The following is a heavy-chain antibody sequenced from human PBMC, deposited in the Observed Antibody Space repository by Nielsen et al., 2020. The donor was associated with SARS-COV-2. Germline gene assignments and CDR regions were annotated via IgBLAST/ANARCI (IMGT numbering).Heavy chain of an antibody. J-gene: IGHJ4*02. CDR1: GYTFTSYY. CDR2: INPSGGST. V-gene: IGHV1-46*01. CDR3: ARDTYCSSTSCSFDY. Sequence: ASVKVSCKASGYTFTSYYMHWVRQAPGQGLEWMGIINPSGGSTSYAQKLQGRVTMTTDTSTSTAYMELRSLRSDDTAVYYCARDTYCSSTSCSFDYWGQGTLVTVSS. D-gene: IGHD2-2*01.